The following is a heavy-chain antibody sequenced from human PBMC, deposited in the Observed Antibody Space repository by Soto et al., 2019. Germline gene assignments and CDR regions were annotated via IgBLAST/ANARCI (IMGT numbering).Heavy chain of an antibody. CDR1: GFTFSDYA. CDR2: ISGPGDST. CDR3: AKDLSSGWYRDLGY. Sequence: GGSPRLSCAASGFTFSDYAMTWVRQAPGKGLEWVSGISGPGDSTYYAGSVRGRFTISRDNSKNTLYLQMNSLRAEDTAVYYCAKDLSSGWYRDLGYWGQGTLVTVSS. D-gene: IGHD6-19*01. V-gene: IGHV3-23*01. J-gene: IGHJ4*02.